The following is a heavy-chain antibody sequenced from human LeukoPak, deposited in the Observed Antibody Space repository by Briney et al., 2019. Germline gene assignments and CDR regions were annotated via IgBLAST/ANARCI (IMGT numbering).Heavy chain of an antibody. CDR1: GYTFTSYG. Sequence: ASVKVSCKASGYTFTSYGISWVRQAPGQGLEWMGWISAYNGNTNYAQKLQDRVTMTTDTSTSTAYMELRSLRSDDTAVYYCARDNEYEWLRSAFDYWGQGTLVTVSS. V-gene: IGHV1-18*01. CDR3: ARDNEYEWLRSAFDY. CDR2: ISAYNGNT. D-gene: IGHD5-12*01. J-gene: IGHJ4*02.